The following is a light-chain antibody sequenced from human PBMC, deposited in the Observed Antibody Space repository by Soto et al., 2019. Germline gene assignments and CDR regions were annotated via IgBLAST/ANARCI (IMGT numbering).Light chain of an antibody. V-gene: IGKV1-8*01. CDR2: AAS. CDR1: QGISSY. CDR3: QQYYSYPQT. Sequence: IQMTQSPSSLSASTGDRFAITCLASQGISSYLAWYQQKPGKAPKLLIYAASTLQSGVPSRFSGSGSGTDFTLTISCLQSEDFATYYCQQYYSYPQTFGQGTRLEI. J-gene: IGKJ5*01.